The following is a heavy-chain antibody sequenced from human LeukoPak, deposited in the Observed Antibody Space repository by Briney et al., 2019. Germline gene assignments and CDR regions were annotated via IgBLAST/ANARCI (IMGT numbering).Heavy chain of an antibody. CDR3: AKSAYYDSSGSYREYYFDY. J-gene: IGHJ4*02. V-gene: IGHV3-23*01. CDR2: ISGSGGST. Sequence: GGSLRLSCAASRFTFSNYAMSWVRQAPGKGLEWVSTISGSGGSTYYADSVKGRFTISRDNSKNTLHLQMNSLRAEDTAVYYCAKSAYYDSSGSYREYYFDYWGQGTLVTVSS. CDR1: RFTFSNYA. D-gene: IGHD3-22*01.